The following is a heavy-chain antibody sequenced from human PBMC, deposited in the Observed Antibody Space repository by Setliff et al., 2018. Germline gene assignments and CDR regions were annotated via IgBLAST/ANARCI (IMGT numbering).Heavy chain of an antibody. CDR1: GGSFSGYY. J-gene: IGHJ4*02. V-gene: IGHV4-34*01. D-gene: IGHD3-3*01. CDR3: ARGYYNFLSGYYTPYYFDY. Sequence: SETLSLTCAVYGGSFSGYYWSWIRQPPGNGLENIGEIDHSGTTSYNPSLKSRVTISIDTSKNQFSLKLSSVTAADTAVYFCARGYYNFLSGYYTPYYFDYWGQGTLVTVSS. CDR2: IDHSGTT.